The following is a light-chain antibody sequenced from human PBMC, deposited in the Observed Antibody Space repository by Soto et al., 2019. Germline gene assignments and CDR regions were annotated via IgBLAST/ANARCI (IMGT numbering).Light chain of an antibody. J-gene: IGKJ2*01. V-gene: IGKV3-15*01. Sequence: EIVMTQSPVTLSVSPGERATLSCRASQSVSSNLAWYQQKPGQTPRLLIYDASTRATGIPARFSGSGSGTEFTLTISSLQSEDFAVYYCQQYNNWPLSSFDQGTKLQIK. CDR3: QQYNNWPLSS. CDR2: DAS. CDR1: QSVSSN.